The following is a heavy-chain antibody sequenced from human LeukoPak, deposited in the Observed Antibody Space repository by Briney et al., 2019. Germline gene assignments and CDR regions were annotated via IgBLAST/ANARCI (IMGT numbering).Heavy chain of an antibody. CDR3: ARLPSGYHFDY. D-gene: IGHD3-22*01. J-gene: IGHJ4*02. Sequence: PSETLSLTCTVSGGSISSSNYYWGWIRQSPGKDLKWVGTIYYTGSTYYNPSLRSRVTISVDTSKNQFSLQLSSVSASDTAVYYCARLPSGYHFDYWGQGTLVTVSS. V-gene: IGHV4-39*01. CDR2: IYYTGST. CDR1: GGSISSSNYY.